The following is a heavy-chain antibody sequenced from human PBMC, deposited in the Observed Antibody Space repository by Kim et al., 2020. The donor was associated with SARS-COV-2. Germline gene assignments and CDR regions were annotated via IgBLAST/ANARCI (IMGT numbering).Heavy chain of an antibody. Sequence: GGSLRLSCAVSGSSVRSSYMTWVRQAPGKGLEWVSAIHDAGSTYYADSVKGRFTISRDIPKDTLYLQMNSLRAEDTAAYYCSSSTEWAYFDHWGQGSLVT. V-gene: IGHV3-53*01. CDR3: SSSTEWAYFDH. CDR2: IHDAGST. CDR1: GSSVRSSY. J-gene: IGHJ4*02. D-gene: IGHD1-26*01.